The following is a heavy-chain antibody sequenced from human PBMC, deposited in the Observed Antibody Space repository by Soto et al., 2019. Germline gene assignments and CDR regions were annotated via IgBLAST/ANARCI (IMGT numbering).Heavy chain of an antibody. CDR1: GFTFSSYG. J-gene: IGHJ4*02. CDR3: AKDCRWYFDY. D-gene: IGHD2-15*01. V-gene: IGHV3-30*18. Sequence: QVQLVESGGGVVQPGRSLRLSCAASGFTFSSYGMHWVRQAPGKGLEWVAVISYDGSNKYYADSVKGRFTISRDNSKNTLYLQMNSLRAEDTDVYYCAKDCRWYFDYWGQGTLVTVSS. CDR2: ISYDGSNK.